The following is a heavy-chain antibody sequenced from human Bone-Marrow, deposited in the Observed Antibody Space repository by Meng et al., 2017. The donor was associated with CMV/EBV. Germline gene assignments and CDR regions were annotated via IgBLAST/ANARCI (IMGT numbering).Heavy chain of an antibody. Sequence: SGYAVTSYGISWVRQDPGQGLEWMGWISAYNSNTNNAQKLQGRVTITTDTSTSTAYMELRSLRSDDTAVYYCARDHQEKAMVTFFDYWGQGTLVTVSS. D-gene: IGHD5-18*01. CDR3: ARDHQEKAMVTFFDY. J-gene: IGHJ4*02. CDR2: ISAYNSNT. CDR1: GYAVTSYG. V-gene: IGHV1-18*01.